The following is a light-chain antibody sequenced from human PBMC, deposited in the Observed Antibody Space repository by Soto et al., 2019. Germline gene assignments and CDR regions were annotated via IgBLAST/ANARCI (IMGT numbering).Light chain of an antibody. CDR1: QSVSSTY. Sequence: EIVLTQSPGTLSLSPGERATLSCRASQSVSSTYLAWYQQNPGQAPRLLIYGASSRATGIPDRFSCSGSGWDFNLTISSLEPEVFAVYFCQQYGSSSYTFGQGTKLEIK. CDR3: QQYGSSSYT. J-gene: IGKJ2*01. V-gene: IGKV3-20*01. CDR2: GAS.